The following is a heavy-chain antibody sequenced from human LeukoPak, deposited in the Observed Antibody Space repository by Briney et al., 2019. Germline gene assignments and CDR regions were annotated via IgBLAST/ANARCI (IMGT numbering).Heavy chain of an antibody. CDR3: ARDRTFYGSSPRDAFDI. CDR2: IYYSGST. D-gene: IGHD3-10*01. CDR1: GGSISSGDYY. J-gene: IGHJ3*02. V-gene: IGHV4-30-4*01. Sequence: TSETLSLTCTVSGGSISSGDYYWSWIRQPPGKGLEWIGYIYYSGSTYYNPSLKSRVTISVDTSKNQFSLKLSSVTAADTAVYYCARDRTFYGSSPRDAFDIWGQGTMVTVSS.